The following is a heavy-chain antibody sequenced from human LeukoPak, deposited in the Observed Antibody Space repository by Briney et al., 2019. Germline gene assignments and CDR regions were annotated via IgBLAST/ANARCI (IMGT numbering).Heavy chain of an antibody. V-gene: IGHV4-61*02. Sequence: SQTLSLTCTVSGGSISSGTYYWSWIRQPAGKGLEWIGRIYTSGSTNYNPSLKSRVTISVDTSKNQFSLKLSSLTAAETAVYYCARGLVGATTLGAFDIWGQGTMVTVSS. CDR2: IYTSGST. D-gene: IGHD1-26*01. J-gene: IGHJ3*02. CDR3: ARGLVGATTLGAFDI. CDR1: GGSISSGTYY.